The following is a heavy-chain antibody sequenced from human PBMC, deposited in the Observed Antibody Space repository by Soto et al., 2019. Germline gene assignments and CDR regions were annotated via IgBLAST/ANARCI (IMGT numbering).Heavy chain of an antibody. CDR2: IYYSGST. J-gene: IGHJ5*02. V-gene: IGHV4-59*01. Sequence: SETLSLTCTVSGGSISSYYWSWIRQPPGKGLEWIGYIYYSGSTNYNPSLKSRVTISVDTSKNQFSLKLSSVTAADTAVYYCARYHRRSDSSSGFDPWGQGTLVTVSS. D-gene: IGHD3-22*01. CDR1: GGSISSYY. CDR3: ARYHRRSDSSSGFDP.